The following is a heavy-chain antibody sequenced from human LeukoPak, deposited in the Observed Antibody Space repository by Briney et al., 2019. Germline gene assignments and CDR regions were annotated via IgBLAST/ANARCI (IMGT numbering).Heavy chain of an antibody. CDR1: GFTFSSYA. Sequence: GGSLRLSCAASGFTFSSYAMSWVRQAPGKGLEWVSAISGSGGSTYYADSVKGRFTISRDNSKNSLYLQMNSLRAEDTAVYYCARDQTGGSGYLTSFDYWGQGTLVTVSS. CDR2: ISGSGGST. D-gene: IGHD3-22*01. J-gene: IGHJ4*02. CDR3: ARDQTGGSGYLTSFDY. V-gene: IGHV3-23*01.